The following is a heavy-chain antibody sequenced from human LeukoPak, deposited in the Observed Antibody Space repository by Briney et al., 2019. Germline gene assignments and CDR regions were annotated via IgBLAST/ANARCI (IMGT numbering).Heavy chain of an antibody. CDR2: IYPGDSDT. CDR3: ASLPGYSYGYVYFDY. CDR1: GYSFTSYW. Sequence: GESLKISRKGSGYSFTSYWIGWVRQMPGKGLEWMGIIYPGDSDTRYSPSFQGQVTISADKSISTAYLQWSSLKASDTAMYYCASLPGYSYGYVYFDYWGQGTLVTVSS. J-gene: IGHJ4*02. D-gene: IGHD5-18*01. V-gene: IGHV5-51*01.